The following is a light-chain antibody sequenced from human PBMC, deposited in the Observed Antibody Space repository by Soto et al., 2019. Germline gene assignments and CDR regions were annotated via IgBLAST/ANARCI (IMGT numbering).Light chain of an antibody. J-gene: IGLJ3*02. V-gene: IGLV1-40*01. CDR1: SSNIGAGYD. Sequence: QSVLTQQPSVSGAPGQRVTISCTGSSSNIGAGYDVHWYQQLPGTAPKLLIYGNSNRPSGVPDRFSGSKSGTSASLAITGLQAEDEADYYCQSYDSSLSALFGVGTKVTVL. CDR2: GNS. CDR3: QSYDSSLSAL.